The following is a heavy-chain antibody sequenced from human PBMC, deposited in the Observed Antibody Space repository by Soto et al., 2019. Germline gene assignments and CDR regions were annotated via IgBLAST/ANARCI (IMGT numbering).Heavy chain of an antibody. D-gene: IGHD2-2*01. Sequence: GASVKVSCKASGYTFTSYDINWVRQATGQGLEWMGWMNPNSGNTGYAQKFQGRVTMTRNTSISTAYMELSSLTSEDTAVYYCARLYCSSTSCPDPNWFDPWGQGTQVTVSS. V-gene: IGHV1-8*01. J-gene: IGHJ5*02. CDR1: GYTFTSYD. CDR3: ARLYCSSTSCPDPNWFDP. CDR2: MNPNSGNT.